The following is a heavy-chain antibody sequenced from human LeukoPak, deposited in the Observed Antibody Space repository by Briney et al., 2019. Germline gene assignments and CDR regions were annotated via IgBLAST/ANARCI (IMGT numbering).Heavy chain of an antibody. CDR3: ARGGSIGRCQPNIRFDY. D-gene: IGHD3-10*01. J-gene: IGHJ4*02. CDR1: GYTFTSYD. Sequence: GASVKVSCKASGYTFTSYDINWVRQATGQGLEWMGWMNPNSGNTGYAQKFQGRVTITRNTSISTAYMELSSLRSEDTAVYYCARGGSIGRCQPNIRFDYWGQGTLVTVSS. CDR2: MNPNSGNT. V-gene: IGHV1-8*03.